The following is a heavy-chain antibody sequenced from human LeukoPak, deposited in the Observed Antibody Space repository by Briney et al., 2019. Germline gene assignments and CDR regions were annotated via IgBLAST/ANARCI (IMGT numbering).Heavy chain of an antibody. Sequence: SQTLSLTCTVSGGSISSSSSYCNWIRQPAGKGLEWIGRIYTSGSTNYNPSLKSRVTISVDTSKNQFSLKLSSVTAADTAVYYCALRGLVRGFDPWGQGTLVTVSS. CDR3: ALRGLVRGFDP. CDR2: IYTSGST. CDR1: GGSISSSSSY. V-gene: IGHV4-61*02. D-gene: IGHD2-2*01. J-gene: IGHJ5*02.